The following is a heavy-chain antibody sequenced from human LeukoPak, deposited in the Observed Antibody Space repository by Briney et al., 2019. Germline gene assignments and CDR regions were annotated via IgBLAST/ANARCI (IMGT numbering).Heavy chain of an antibody. J-gene: IGHJ6*03. CDR3: ARESTVTTGPLYYYYYMDV. V-gene: IGHV3-21*01. Sequence: GRSLRLSCAASGFTFSSYSMNWVRQAPGKGLEWVSSISSSSSYIYYADSVKGRFTISRDNAKNSLYLQMNSLRAEDTAVYYCARESTVTTGPLYYYYYMDVWGKGTTVTVSS. CDR1: GFTFSSYS. CDR2: ISSSSSYI. D-gene: IGHD4-17*01.